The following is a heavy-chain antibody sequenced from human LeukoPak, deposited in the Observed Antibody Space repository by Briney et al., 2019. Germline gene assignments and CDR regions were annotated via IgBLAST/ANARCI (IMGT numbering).Heavy chain of an antibody. CDR2: IYYSGST. J-gene: IGHJ4*02. CDR1: GGSISSDF. Sequence: SETLSLTCTVSGGSISSDFWSWIRQPPGKGLEWIGYIYYSGSTYYNPSLKSRVTISVDTSKNQFSLKLSSVTAADTAVYYCARVPFRYFDWLLYPTLFDYWGQGTLVTVSS. D-gene: IGHD3-9*01. CDR3: ARVPFRYFDWLLYPTLFDY. V-gene: IGHV4-59*08.